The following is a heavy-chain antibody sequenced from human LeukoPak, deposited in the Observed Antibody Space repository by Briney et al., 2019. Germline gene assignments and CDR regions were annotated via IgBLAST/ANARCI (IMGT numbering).Heavy chain of an antibody. CDR3: ARDTAMVYYYYGMDV. Sequence: ASVKVSCKASGDTFSSYVISWVRQAPGQGLEWMGGINPVFGTAHYAQKFQDRVTITADESTSTAYMELSSLRSEDTAVYYCARDTAMVYYYYGMDVWGQGTTVTVSS. J-gene: IGHJ6*02. CDR1: GDTFSSYV. CDR2: INPVFGTA. V-gene: IGHV1-69*13. D-gene: IGHD5-18*01.